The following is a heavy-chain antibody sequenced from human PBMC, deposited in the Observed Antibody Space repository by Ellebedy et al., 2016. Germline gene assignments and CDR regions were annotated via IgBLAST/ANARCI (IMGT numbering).Heavy chain of an antibody. J-gene: IGHJ3*02. CDR2: INPDGTST. V-gene: IGHV3-74*01. D-gene: IGHD5-18*01. CDR3: ATARGYSYGRNAFDI. Sequence: GGSLRLSCAASGFIFSGKWMHWVRQAPGKGLVWVSRINPDGTSTGYADSVKGRFTISRDNAKNSLYLQMNSLRAEDTAVYYCATARGYSYGRNAFDIWGQGTMVTVSS. CDR1: GFIFSGKW.